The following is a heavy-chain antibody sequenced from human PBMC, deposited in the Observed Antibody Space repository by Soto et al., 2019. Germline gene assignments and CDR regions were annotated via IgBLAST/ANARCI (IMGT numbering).Heavy chain of an antibody. CDR3: ARDSYSYGYGDY. CDR1: GGSISSYY. D-gene: IGHD5-18*01. V-gene: IGHV4-59*01. Sequence: QVQLQESGPGLVKPSETLSLTCTVSGGSISSYYWSWIRQPPGKGLEWIGYIYYSGSTNYNPSLKSRVTISVDTSKNQFSLKLSSVTAADTAVYYCARDSYSYGYGDYWGQGTLVTVSS. J-gene: IGHJ4*02. CDR2: IYYSGST.